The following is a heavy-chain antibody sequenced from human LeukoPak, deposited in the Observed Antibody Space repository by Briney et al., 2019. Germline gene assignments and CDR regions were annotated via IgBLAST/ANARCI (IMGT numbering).Heavy chain of an antibody. V-gene: IGHV4-59*08. Sequence: SETLSLTCTVSGGSITSYYWSWIRQPPGKGLEWIGYMYYSGSTNYNPALKRRVTISVNTSKNQFSLKLSSVTAADTAVYYCARYLSSRDGYRFDYWGQGTLVTVSS. J-gene: IGHJ4*02. CDR1: GGSITSYY. CDR2: MYYSGST. CDR3: ARYLSSRDGYRFDY. D-gene: IGHD5-18*01.